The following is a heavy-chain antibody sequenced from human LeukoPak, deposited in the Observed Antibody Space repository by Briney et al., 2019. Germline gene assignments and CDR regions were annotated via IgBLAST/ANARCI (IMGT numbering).Heavy chain of an antibody. D-gene: IGHD6-13*01. V-gene: IGHV4-59*13. CDR2: IYYSGTT. J-gene: IGHJ4*02. Sequence: PSETLSLTCTVSGDSMNCYYWRWLRQPPGKGLELIEYIYYSGTTNYNPSFKSRVTISVDTSKNHFSLKLSSVTAAETAVYYCARDAAATGPFDYWGQGTLVTVSS. CDR1: GDSMNCYY. CDR3: ARDAAATGPFDY.